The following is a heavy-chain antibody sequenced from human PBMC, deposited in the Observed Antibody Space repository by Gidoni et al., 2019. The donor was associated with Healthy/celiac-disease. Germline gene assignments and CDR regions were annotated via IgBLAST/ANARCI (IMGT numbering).Heavy chain of an antibody. D-gene: IGHD2-2*01. J-gene: IGHJ6*02. CDR2: INHSGST. V-gene: IGHV4-34*01. CDR1: GGSFSGYY. CDR3: ATSIPAGTPTEGRYYYYYGMDV. Sequence: QVQLQQWGAGLLKPSETLSPTCAVYGGSFSGYYWSWIRQPPGKGLEWFGEINHSGSTKYNPSLKSRVTISVDTSKNQFSLKLSSVTAADTAVYYCATSIPAGTPTEGRYYYYYGMDVWGQGTTVTVSS.